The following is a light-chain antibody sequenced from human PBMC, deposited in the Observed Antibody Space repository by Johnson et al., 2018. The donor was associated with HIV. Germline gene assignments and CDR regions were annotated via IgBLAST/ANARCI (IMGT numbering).Light chain of an antibody. J-gene: IGLJ1*01. V-gene: IGLV1-51*01. CDR3: GTGDTSLSVYV. CDR1: SSNIGNNY. CDR2: DNN. Sequence: HSVLTQPPSVSAAPGQKVNISCSGSSSNIGNNYVSWYQQLPGTAPKLLIYDNNKRPSGIPDRFSGSKSGTSVTLAFPGLKTGDEADYYCGTGDTSLSVYVFGTGTRVTVL.